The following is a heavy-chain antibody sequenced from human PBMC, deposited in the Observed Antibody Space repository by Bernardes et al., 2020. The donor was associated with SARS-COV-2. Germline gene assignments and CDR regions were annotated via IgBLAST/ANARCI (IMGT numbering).Heavy chain of an antibody. CDR2: FVSEDGQT. CDR1: GYTLTELP. D-gene: IGHD3-3*01. V-gene: IGHV1-24*01. Sequence: ASVKVSCKVSGYTLTELPIHWVRQAPGKGLEWMGGFVSEDGQTIYAQKFQARVTMIEDTSTDTAYMELNSLRFEDTAVYFCAGRITLFGVITGFFDRWGQGTLVTVSS. J-gene: IGHJ4*02. CDR3: AGRITLFGVITGFFDR.